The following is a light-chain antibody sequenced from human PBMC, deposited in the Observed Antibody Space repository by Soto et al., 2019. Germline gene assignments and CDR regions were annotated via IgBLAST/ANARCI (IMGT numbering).Light chain of an antibody. CDR1: SSDVGGYNY. J-gene: IGLJ2*01. Sequence: LTQPASVSGSPGQSITISCTGTSSDVGGYNYVSWYQQHPGKAPKLMIYDVSNRPSGVSNRFSGSKSGNTASLTISGLQAEDEADYYCSSYTSSSSVVFGGGTKVTVL. CDR3: SSYTSSSSVV. V-gene: IGLV2-14*01. CDR2: DVS.